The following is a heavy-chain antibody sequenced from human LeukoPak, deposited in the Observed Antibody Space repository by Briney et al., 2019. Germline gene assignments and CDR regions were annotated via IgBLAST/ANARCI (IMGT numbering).Heavy chain of an antibody. CDR1: GGSISSSSYY. CDR2: IYYSGST. V-gene: IGHV4-39*01. Sequence: SETLSLTCTVSGGSISSSSYYWGWIRQPPGKGLEWIGSIYYSGSTYYNPSLKSRVTIPVDTSKNQFSLKLSSVTAADTAVYYCARHGDYLFDYWGQGTLVTVSS. D-gene: IGHD4-11*01. J-gene: IGHJ4*02. CDR3: ARHGDYLFDY.